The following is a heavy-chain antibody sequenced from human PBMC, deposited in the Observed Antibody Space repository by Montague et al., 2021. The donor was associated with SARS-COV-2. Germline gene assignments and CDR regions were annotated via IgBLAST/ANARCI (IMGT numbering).Heavy chain of an antibody. CDR2: IYSNDDK. D-gene: IGHD3-9*01. J-gene: IGHJ4*02. CDR3: AHLIRYYDIFTCNPFAY. Sequence: PALVKPTQTLTLTCTFSGFSLSTPNVGVGWIRQPPGKALEWLALIYSNDDKRYSPSLQSRLTITKDTSKNQVVLSLTNVDPVDTATYYCAHLIRYYDIFTCNPFAYGGQGTKVTVSS. CDR1: GFSLSTPNVG. V-gene: IGHV2-5*01.